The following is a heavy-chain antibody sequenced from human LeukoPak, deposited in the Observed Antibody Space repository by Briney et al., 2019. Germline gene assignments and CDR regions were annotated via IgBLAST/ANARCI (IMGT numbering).Heavy chain of an antibody. V-gene: IGHV3-9*03. Sequence: GGSLRLSCAASGFTFSSYWMSWVRQAPGKGVEWVSGITANSGKLDYADSVKGRFVISRDNAKNSLFLRLNNVRAEDMALYYCARESTSTYGARLYSFDCWGQGTQVTVSS. D-gene: IGHD2-8*01. CDR3: ARESTSTYGARLYSFDC. CDR2: ITANSGKL. CDR1: GFTFSSYW. J-gene: IGHJ4*02.